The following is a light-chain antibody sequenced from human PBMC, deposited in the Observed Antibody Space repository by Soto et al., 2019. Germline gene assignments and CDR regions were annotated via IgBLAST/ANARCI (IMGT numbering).Light chain of an antibody. CDR1: QNIDIS. J-gene: IGKJ1*01. CDR2: DAS. Sequence: STLSASVGGRVAIRCRASQNIDISLAWFQQRPGQAPKVLIYDASSLESGVPSRFSGIGSGTEFTLTISSLQPDDFPTYYCQQYNSYSWTFGQGTKVDIK. V-gene: IGKV1-5*01. CDR3: QQYNSYSWT.